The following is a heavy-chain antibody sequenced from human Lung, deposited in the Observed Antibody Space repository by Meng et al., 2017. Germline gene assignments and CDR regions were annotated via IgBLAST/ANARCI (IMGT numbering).Heavy chain of an antibody. J-gene: IGHJ2*01. CDR2: MSFDGAQI. CDR3: ARDKPPNDV. Sequence: QVGLLGSGGGVVQPGGSLRLSCAASGFTFNTYAMHWVRQAPGKGLEWVSLMSFDGAQIYYSDSVRGRFTISRDNSKNTLYLQMNSLRAEDTAVYYCARDKPPNDVWGRGTLVTVSS. CDR1: GFTFNTYA. V-gene: IGHV3-30*01.